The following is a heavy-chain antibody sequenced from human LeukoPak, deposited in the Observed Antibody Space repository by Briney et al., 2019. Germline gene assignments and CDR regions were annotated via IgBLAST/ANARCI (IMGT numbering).Heavy chain of an antibody. Sequence: GGSLRLSCAASGFTFSSYSMNWVRQAPGKGLEWVSSISSSSSYMYYADSVKGRFTISRDNAKNSLYLQMNSLRAEDTAVYYCARDNEYSSSWHYFDYWGQGTLVTVSS. J-gene: IGHJ4*02. CDR1: GFTFSSYS. CDR3: ARDNEYSSSWHYFDY. V-gene: IGHV3-21*01. D-gene: IGHD6-13*01. CDR2: ISSSSSYM.